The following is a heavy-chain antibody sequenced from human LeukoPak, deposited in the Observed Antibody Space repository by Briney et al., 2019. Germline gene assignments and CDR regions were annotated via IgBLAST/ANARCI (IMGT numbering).Heavy chain of an antibody. D-gene: IGHD5-12*01. CDR3: ARVSGGGSGGYELDY. Sequence: PGGCLSLSCAASGFTFSSYSMNWVRLAPGKGLEWVSSISSSSSYIYYADSVKGRFTISRDNAKNSLYLQMNSLRAEDTAVYYCARVSGGGSGGYELDYWGQGTLVTVSS. J-gene: IGHJ4*02. CDR1: GFTFSSYS. V-gene: IGHV3-21*01. CDR2: ISSSSSYI.